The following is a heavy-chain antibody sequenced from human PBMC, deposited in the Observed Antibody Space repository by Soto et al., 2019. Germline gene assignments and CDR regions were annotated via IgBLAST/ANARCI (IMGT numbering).Heavy chain of an antibody. V-gene: IGHV1-18*01. CDR3: ATAGGTYCSSTSCYYNWFDP. D-gene: IGHD2-2*01. CDR2: ISAYNGNT. CDR1: GYTFTSYG. Sequence: GASVKVSCKASGYTFTSYGISWVRQAPGQGLEWMGWISAYNGNTNYAQKLQGRVTMTTDTSTSTAYMELRGLRSEDTAVYYCATAGGTYCSSTSCYYNWFDPWGQGTLVTVSS. J-gene: IGHJ5*02.